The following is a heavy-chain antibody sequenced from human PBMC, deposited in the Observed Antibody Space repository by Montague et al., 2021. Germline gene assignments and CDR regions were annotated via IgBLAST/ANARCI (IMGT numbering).Heavy chain of an antibody. D-gene: IGHD3-9*01. Sequence: SETLSLTCAVYGGSFNAYYWSWIRQSPGKGLEWIGEIHHRGSIYYDPTTDYNPSLQSRVTIAVDASKNQFSPSLRSVTAADTGVYYCARHSVGFEGYYNGLDVWGRGTPVIVSS. CDR2: IHHRGSIYYDPTT. CDR3: ARHSVGFEGYYNGLDV. V-gene: IGHV4-34*01. J-gene: IGHJ6*02. CDR1: GGSFNAYY.